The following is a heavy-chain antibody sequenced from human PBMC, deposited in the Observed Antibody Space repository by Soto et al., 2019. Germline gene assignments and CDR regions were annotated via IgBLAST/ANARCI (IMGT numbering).Heavy chain of an antibody. CDR3: AGDSSGYHYGGDDWFDP. CDR2: ISSSSSYI. J-gene: IGHJ5*02. Sequence: GGSLRLSCAASGFTFSSYSMNWVRQAPGKGLEWVSSISSSSSYIYYADSVKGRFTISRDNAKNSLYLQMNSLRAEDTAVYYCAGDSSGYHYGGDDWFDPWGQGTLVTVSS. D-gene: IGHD3-22*01. CDR1: GFTFSSYS. V-gene: IGHV3-21*01.